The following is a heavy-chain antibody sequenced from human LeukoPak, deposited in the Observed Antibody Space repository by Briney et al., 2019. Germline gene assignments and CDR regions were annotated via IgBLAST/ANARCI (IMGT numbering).Heavy chain of an antibody. V-gene: IGHV3-74*01. Sequence: QPGESLRLSRAASGFTFSSYWMHWVRQAPGKGLVWVSRINSDGSSTSYADSVKGRFTISRDNAKNTLYLQMNSLRAEDTAVYYCVCALRAVAGTWGQGTLVTVSS. D-gene: IGHD6-19*01. CDR1: GFTFSSYW. CDR3: VCALRAVAGT. CDR2: INSDGSST. J-gene: IGHJ5*02.